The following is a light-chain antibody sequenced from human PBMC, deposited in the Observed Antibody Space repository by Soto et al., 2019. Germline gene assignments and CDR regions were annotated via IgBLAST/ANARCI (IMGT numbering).Light chain of an antibody. CDR3: HHFGSSPET. J-gene: IGKJ1*01. CDR1: QTISSW. CDR2: KAS. V-gene: IGKV1-5*03. Sequence: DIQMTQSPSTLSGSVGDRFTITCRASQTISSWLAWYQQKPGKAPKLLIYKASTLKSGVPSRFSGSGSGTDFTLTISTLEPDDFAVYYCHHFGSSPETFGQGTKVDIK.